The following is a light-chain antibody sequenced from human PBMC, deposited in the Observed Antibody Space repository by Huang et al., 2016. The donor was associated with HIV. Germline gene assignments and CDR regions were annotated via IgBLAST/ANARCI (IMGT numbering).Light chain of an antibody. J-gene: IGKJ2*01. V-gene: IGKV1-39*01. Sequence: DIQMTQSPSSLSASVGDRVTISCRPSQSFSSSLNWYQQRPGKAPKRLIYAASSLQSGVPSRVSGSGSGTDFSLTINSLQPEDFATYYCQQSDSTPYTFGQGTKLEIK. CDR1: QSFSSS. CDR3: QQSDSTPYT. CDR2: AAS.